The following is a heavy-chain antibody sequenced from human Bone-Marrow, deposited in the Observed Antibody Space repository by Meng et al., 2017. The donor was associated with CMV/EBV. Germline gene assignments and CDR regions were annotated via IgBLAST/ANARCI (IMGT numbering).Heavy chain of an antibody. J-gene: IGHJ4*02. Sequence: SETLSLTCTVSGGSISSYYWSWIRQPAGKGLEWIGRIYTSGSTNYNPSLKSRVTISVDTSKNQFSLKLSSVTAADTAVYYCARSRYCSSTSCYKARVYFDYWGQGTLVTVSS. V-gene: IGHV4-4*07. CDR3: ARSRYCSSTSCYKARVYFDY. CDR1: GGSISSYY. CDR2: IYTSGST. D-gene: IGHD2-2*02.